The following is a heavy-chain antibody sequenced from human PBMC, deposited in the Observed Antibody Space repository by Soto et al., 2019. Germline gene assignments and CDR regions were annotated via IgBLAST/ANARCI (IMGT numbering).Heavy chain of an antibody. CDR2: IYYSGST. Sequence: QVQLQESGPGLVKPSQTLSLTCTVSGGSISSGGYYWSWIRQHPGKGLEWIGYIYYSGSTYYNPSLKSRVTISVDTSKNQFSLKLSSVTAADTAVYYCAREPNPGIAEAGHYYYYGMDVWGQGTTVTVSS. V-gene: IGHV4-31*03. CDR1: GGSISSGGYY. J-gene: IGHJ6*02. D-gene: IGHD6-13*01. CDR3: AREPNPGIAEAGHYYYYGMDV.